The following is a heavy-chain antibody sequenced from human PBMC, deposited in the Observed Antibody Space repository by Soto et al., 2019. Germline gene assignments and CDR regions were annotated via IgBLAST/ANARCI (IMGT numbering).Heavy chain of an antibody. CDR2: ISSGGFSI. CDR3: ARNESPNSYGRDV. J-gene: IGHJ6*02. V-gene: IGHV3-21*01. CDR1: GFTFRSYS. Sequence: EVQLVESGGGLVKPGGSLRLSCAASGFTFRSYSMNWVRQAPGKGLEWVSSISSGGFSINYADSVKGRFSISRDNAQNSLQLQLTSLRAEDTAVYYCARNESPNSYGRDVWGQGTTVTVSS.